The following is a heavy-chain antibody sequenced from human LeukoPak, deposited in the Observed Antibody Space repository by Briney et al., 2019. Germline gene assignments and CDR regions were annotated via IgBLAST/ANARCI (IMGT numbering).Heavy chain of an antibody. CDR3: ASYYYDTPFDY. D-gene: IGHD3-22*01. CDR2: IYSGGST. J-gene: IGHJ4*02. Sequence: AGGSLRLSCAASGFTVSSNYMSWVRQAPGKGLEWVSVIYSGGSTYYAGSVKGRFTISRHNSKNTLYLQMNSLRAEDTAVYYCASYYYDTPFDYWGQGTLVTVSS. V-gene: IGHV3-53*04. CDR1: GFTVSSNY.